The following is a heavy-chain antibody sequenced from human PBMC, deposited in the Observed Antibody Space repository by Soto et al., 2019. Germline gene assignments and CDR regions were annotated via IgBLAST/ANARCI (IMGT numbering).Heavy chain of an antibody. Sequence: QVQLQESGPGLVKPSETLSLTCTVSGGSISSYYWSWIRQPPGKGLEWIGYIYYSGSTNYNPSLRSRVTISVDTSKNQFSLKMSSVTAADTAVYYCARGSPGGDSYYYYGMDVWGQGTTVTVSS. CDR3: ARGSPGGDSYYYYGMDV. J-gene: IGHJ6*02. D-gene: IGHD3-16*01. CDR1: GGSISSYY. CDR2: IYYSGST. V-gene: IGHV4-59*01.